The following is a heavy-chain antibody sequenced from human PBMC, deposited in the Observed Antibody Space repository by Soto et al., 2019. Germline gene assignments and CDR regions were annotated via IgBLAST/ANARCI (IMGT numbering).Heavy chain of an antibody. V-gene: IGHV4-30-4*01. Sequence: KASETLSLTCTVSAGSISSGDYYWSWIRQPPGKGLEWIGYIYYSGSTYYNPFLKSRVTISVDTSKNQFSLKLSSVTAADTAVYYCARHYGSGSYGYYYYGMDVWGQGTTVTVSS. J-gene: IGHJ6*02. D-gene: IGHD3-10*01. CDR3: ARHYGSGSYGYYYYGMDV. CDR1: AGSISSGDYY. CDR2: IYYSGST.